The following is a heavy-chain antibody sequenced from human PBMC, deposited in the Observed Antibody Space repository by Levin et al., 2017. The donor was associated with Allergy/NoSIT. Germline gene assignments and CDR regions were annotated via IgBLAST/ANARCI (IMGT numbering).Heavy chain of an antibody. CDR2: ITSSGSTI. J-gene: IGHJ4*02. V-gene: IGHV3-48*03. D-gene: IGHD2-21*02. CDR3: AREVRDCGGDCLDY. Sequence: GESLKISCAASGFTLSSYEMNWVRQAPGRGPEWVSYITSSGSTIFYADAVKGRFILSRDNAKNSLYLQMSSLRAEDTAVYYCAREVRDCGGDCLDYWGQGTLVTVSS. CDR1: GFTLSSYE.